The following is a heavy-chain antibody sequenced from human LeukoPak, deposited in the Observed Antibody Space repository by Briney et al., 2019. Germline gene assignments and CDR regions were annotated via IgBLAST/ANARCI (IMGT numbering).Heavy chain of an antibody. CDR3: AQAHRITIFRVAHPDYGMGV. V-gene: IGHV3-23*01. CDR1: GFTFSSYA. CDR2: ISGSGGST. Sequence: GGSLRLSCAASGFTFSSYAMSWVRQAPGKGLEWVSAISGSGGSTYYADSVKGRFTTSRDNSKNTLYLQMNSLRAEDTAVYYWAQAHRITIFRVAHPDYGMGVWGQGTTVTVSS. J-gene: IGHJ6*02. D-gene: IGHD3-3*01.